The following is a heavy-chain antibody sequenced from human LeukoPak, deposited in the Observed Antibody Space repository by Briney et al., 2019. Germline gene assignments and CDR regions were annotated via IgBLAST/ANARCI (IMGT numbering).Heavy chain of an antibody. V-gene: IGHV4-4*07. D-gene: IGHD3-22*01. CDR3: ARVRYYDGSVVTRKRSYYFDY. CDR2: IYTGGST. CDR1: GGSISSYY. Sequence: PSETLSLNCTGSGGSISSYYWSWLGQPAGKGLEWIGRIYTGGSTNYNYSLRSRVTMSVDTSKNQFSLKLSSVTAADTAVYYWARVRYYDGSVVTRKRSYYFDYWGQGTLVTVSS. J-gene: IGHJ4*02.